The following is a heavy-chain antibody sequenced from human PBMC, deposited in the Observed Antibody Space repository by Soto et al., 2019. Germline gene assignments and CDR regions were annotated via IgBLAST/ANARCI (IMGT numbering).Heavy chain of an antibody. V-gene: IGHV3-30-3*01. Sequence: GGSLRLSCVAPDFPFSIYARHWVRQAPGKGLEWAPAISDDGSNKYYADSVKGRFTISRDNAKNTLYLQMNSLSAEDTAVYYCARDREHTQLWLIRYYYGMDVWGQGTTVPVSS. CDR1: DFPFSIYA. CDR2: ISDDGSNK. J-gene: IGHJ6*02. CDR3: ARDREHTQLWLIRYYYGMDV. D-gene: IGHD5-18*01.